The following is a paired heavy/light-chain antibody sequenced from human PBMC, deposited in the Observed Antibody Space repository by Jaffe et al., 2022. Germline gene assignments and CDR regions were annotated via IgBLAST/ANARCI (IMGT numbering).Heavy chain of an antibody. CDR1: AGSISTYY. CDR2: VDYRRSA. J-gene: IGHJ4*02. V-gene: IGHV4-59*12. D-gene: IGHD6-19*01. Sequence: QVQLQESGPGLVKPSETLSLTCTVSAGSISTYYWNWIRQPPGKPLEWIGYVDYRRSANYNPSLKSRVTISIDTSKKQFSLRLNSVTAADTAFYYCAREGSGWGFDFWSQGILVTVSS. CDR3: AREGSGWGFDF.
Light chain of an antibody. V-gene: IGLV1-51*01. J-gene: IGLJ2*01. Sequence: QSVLTQPPSVSAAPGQKVTISCSGSSSNLGNNYVSWYQQLPGTAPKLLIYDNNKRPSGIPDRYSGSKSGTSATLGITGLQTGDEADYYCGTWDSSLRAVVFGGGTSLTVL. CDR3: GTWDSSLRAVV. CDR2: DNN. CDR1: SSNLGNNY.